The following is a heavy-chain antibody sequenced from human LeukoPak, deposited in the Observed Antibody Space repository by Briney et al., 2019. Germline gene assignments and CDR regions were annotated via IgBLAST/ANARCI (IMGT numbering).Heavy chain of an antibody. CDR2: INPNSGDT. J-gene: IGHJ4*02. V-gene: IGHV1-2*02. D-gene: IGHD5-24*01. CDR3: ATGGGYNPFDY. CDR1: GYTFTGYY. Sequence: GASVKVSRKASGYTFTGYYMHWVRQAAGQGLEWMGWINPNSGDTQYAQKFQGRVTMTGDTSISTGYMEVSRLRSDDTAVYYCATGGGYNPFDYWGQGTLVSVAS.